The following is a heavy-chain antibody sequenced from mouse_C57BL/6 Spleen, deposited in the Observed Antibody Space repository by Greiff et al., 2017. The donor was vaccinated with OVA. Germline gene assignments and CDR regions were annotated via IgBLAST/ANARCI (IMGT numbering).Heavy chain of an antibody. V-gene: IGHV1-4*01. CDR2: INPSSGYT. CDR3: ARSEPYAMDY. Sequence: QVQLQQSGAELARPGASVKISCKASGYTFTSYTMHWVKQRPGQGLEWIGYINPSSGYTKYNQKFKDKATLTADKSSSTAYMQLSSLTSEDSAVYYCARSEPYAMDYWGQGTSVTVSS. J-gene: IGHJ4*01. CDR1: GYTFTSYT.